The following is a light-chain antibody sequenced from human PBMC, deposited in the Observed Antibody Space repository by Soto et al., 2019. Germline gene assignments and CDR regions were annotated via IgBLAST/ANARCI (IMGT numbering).Light chain of an antibody. V-gene: IGKV1-5*01. CDR2: DAS. J-gene: IGKJ1*01. CDR1: QSMSSW. Sequence: KITGTYSNLSTAVGDDDTTSCXASQSMSSWLAWYQQKPGKAPKLLIYDASSLESGVPSRFSGSGSGTEFTLTISSLQPDDFATYYCQQYNSYSWTFGQGTKVDIK. CDR3: QQYNSYSWT.